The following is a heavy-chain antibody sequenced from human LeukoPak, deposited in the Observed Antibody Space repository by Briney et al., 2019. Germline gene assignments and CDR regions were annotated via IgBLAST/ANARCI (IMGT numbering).Heavy chain of an antibody. D-gene: IGHD3-9*01. CDR2: INPNSGGT. CDR3: ARPLDSYYYYYMDV. CDR1: GYTFTGYY. Sequence: ASVKVSCKASGYTFTGYYMHWVRQAPGQGLEWMGWINPNSGGTNYAQKFQGRVTMTRDTSISTAYMELSRPRSDDTAVYYCARPLDSYYYYYMDVWGKGTTVTVSS. J-gene: IGHJ6*03. V-gene: IGHV1-2*02.